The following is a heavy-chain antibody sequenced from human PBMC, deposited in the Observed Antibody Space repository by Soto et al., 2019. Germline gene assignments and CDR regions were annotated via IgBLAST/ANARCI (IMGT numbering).Heavy chain of an antibody. V-gene: IGHV4-59*01. CDR1: GGSISSYY. CDR2: IYYSGST. Sequence: SETLSLTCTVSGGSISSYYWSWIRQPPGKGLEWIGYIYYSGSTNYNPSLKSRVTISVDTSKNQFSLKLSSVTAADTAVYYCARDSASKHKDDFDIWGQGTMVTVSS. CDR3: ARDSASKHKDDFDI. D-gene: IGHD2-21*01. J-gene: IGHJ3*02.